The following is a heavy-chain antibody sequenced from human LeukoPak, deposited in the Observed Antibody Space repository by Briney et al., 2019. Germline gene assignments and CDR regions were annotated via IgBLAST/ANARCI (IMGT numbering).Heavy chain of an antibody. CDR2: ISSSGSTI. CDR1: GFTFNSYE. Sequence: PGGSLRLSCAAFGFTFNSYEMNWVREAPGKGLEWVSYISSSGSTIYYADSVKGRFTISRDNAKSTLYLKMNSLRAEDTAIYYCARQDHVLIAFDYWGQGTLLTVSS. D-gene: IGHD3-16*01. J-gene: IGHJ4*02. V-gene: IGHV3-48*03. CDR3: ARQDHVLIAFDY.